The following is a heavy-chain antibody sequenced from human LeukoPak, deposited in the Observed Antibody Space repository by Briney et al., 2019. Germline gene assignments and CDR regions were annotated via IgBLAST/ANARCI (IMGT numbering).Heavy chain of an antibody. Sequence: GGSLRLSCAASGFTFSSYWMHWVRQAPGKGLVWVSRINSDGSSTTYADSVKGRFTISRDNAKNTVYLQMNSLRAEDTAVYYCAKDENHFWSGYYSNYFDPWGQGTLVTVSS. CDR1: GFTFSSYW. CDR2: INSDGSST. J-gene: IGHJ5*02. CDR3: AKDENHFWSGYYSNYFDP. D-gene: IGHD3-3*02. V-gene: IGHV3-74*01.